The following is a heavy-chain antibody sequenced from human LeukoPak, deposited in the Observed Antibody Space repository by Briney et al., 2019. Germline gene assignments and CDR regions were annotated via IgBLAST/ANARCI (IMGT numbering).Heavy chain of an antibody. CDR3: ARDRSSDVDAFDI. V-gene: IGHV3-30-3*01. CDR2: ISYDGSNK. CDR1: GFTFSSYA. D-gene: IGHD3-22*01. J-gene: IGHJ3*02. Sequence: GGSLRLSCAASGFTFSSYAMHWVRQAPGKGQEWVAVISYDGSNKYYADSVKGRFTISRDNSKNTLYLQMNSLRAEDTAVYYCARDRSSDVDAFDIWGQGTMVTVSS.